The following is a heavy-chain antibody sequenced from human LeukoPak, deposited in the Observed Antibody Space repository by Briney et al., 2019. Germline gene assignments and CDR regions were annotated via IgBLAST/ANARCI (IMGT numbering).Heavy chain of an antibody. V-gene: IGHV3-23*01. CDR2: ISGSGGST. CDR1: GFTFSSYA. Sequence: LRLSCAASGFTFSSYAMSWVRQAPGKGLEWVSAISGSGGSTYYADSVKGRFTISRDNSKNTLYLQMNSLRAEDTAVYYCAKLIGKSYYYYMDVWGKGTTVTVSS. CDR3: AKLIGKSYYYYMDV. D-gene: IGHD1-26*01. J-gene: IGHJ6*03.